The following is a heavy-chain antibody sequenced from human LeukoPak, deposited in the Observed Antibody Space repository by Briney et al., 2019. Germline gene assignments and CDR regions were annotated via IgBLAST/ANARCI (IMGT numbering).Heavy chain of an antibody. CDR2: ISSSSSYI. D-gene: IGHD1-26*01. CDR3: AKDHRQVGATNDY. Sequence: GGSLRLSCAAPGFTFSSYSMNWVRQAPGKGLEWVSSISSSSSYIYYADSVKGRFTISRDNAKNSLYLQMNSLRAEDTAVYYCAKDHRQVGATNDYWGQGTLVTVSS. J-gene: IGHJ4*02. V-gene: IGHV3-21*04. CDR1: GFTFSSYS.